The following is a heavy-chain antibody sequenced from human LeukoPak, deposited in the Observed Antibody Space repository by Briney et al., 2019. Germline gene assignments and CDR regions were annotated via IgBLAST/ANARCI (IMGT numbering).Heavy chain of an antibody. CDR2: ISSSGTYV. D-gene: IGHD3-9*01. J-gene: IGHJ3*02. CDR1: GSTFSSYS. CDR3: ARASSKQLAGYLPDGFDI. Sequence: GGSLRLSCAASGSTFSSYSMNWVRQAPGKGLEWVSSISSSGTYVYYADSVKGRFTISRDNAKNSLSLQMNSLRADDAAVYYCARASSKQLAGYLPDGFDIWGQGTMLTVSS. V-gene: IGHV3-21*01.